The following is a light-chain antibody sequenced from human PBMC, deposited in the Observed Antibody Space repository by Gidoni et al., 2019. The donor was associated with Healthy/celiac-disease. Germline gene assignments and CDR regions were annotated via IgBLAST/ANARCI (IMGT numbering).Light chain of an antibody. V-gene: IGLV3-19*01. CDR1: SPRSYY. CDR2: GKN. J-gene: IGLJ3*02. Sequence: SSELTQDPAVSVALGQTGRITCQGDSPRSYYASWYQQKPGQAPVLVIYGKNNRPSGIPDRFSGSSSGNTASLTITGAQAEDEADYYCNSRDSSGNYWVFGGGTKLTVL. CDR3: NSRDSSGNYWV.